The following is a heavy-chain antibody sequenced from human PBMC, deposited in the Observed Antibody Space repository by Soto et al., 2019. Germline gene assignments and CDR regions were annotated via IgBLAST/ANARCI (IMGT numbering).Heavy chain of an antibody. D-gene: IGHD2-2*01. J-gene: IGHJ4*02. V-gene: IGHV4-39*01. CDR3: ARPFCSSTSCFWLY. CDR1: GGSISSSTYY. CDR2: IYYSGTT. Sequence: QLQLQESGPGLVKPSETLSLTCTVSGGSISSSTYYWGWIRQPPGKGPEWIGSIYYSGTTYHNPSLKSRVTISVDTSKNQFSLKLTSVTAADTAVYYCARPFCSSTSCFWLYWGQGTLVTVSS.